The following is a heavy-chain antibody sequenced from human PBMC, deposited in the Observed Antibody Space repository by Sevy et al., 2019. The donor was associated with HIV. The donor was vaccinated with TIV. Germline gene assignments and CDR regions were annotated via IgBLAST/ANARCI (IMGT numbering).Heavy chain of an antibody. V-gene: IGHV1-2*02. CDR1: GYSFTDYY. CDR2: INPKNDVT. J-gene: IGHJ6*02. Sequence: ASVKVSCKASGYSFTDYYMHWVRQAPGQGLEWMAWINPKNDVTNYAQKFQGRVTMTRDTSTSTAYMELTRLRSDDTAVYYCARARRVNTVYYYYGMDVWGQGTTVTVSS. CDR3: ARARRVNTVYYYYGMDV. D-gene: IGHD3-22*01.